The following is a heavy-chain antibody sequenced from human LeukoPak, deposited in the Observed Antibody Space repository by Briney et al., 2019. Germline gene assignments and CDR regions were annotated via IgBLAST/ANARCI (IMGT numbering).Heavy chain of an antibody. CDR1: GFTFSSYG. D-gene: IGHD3-10*01. J-gene: IGHJ4*02. Sequence: PGGSLRLSCAASGFTFSSYGMHWVRQAPGKGLGWVAVISYDGSNKYYADSVKGRFTISRDNSKNTLYLQMNSLRAEDTAVYYCAKTYYYGTGSYFFDYWGQGTLVTVSS. V-gene: IGHV3-30*18. CDR3: AKTYYYGTGSYFFDY. CDR2: ISYDGSNK.